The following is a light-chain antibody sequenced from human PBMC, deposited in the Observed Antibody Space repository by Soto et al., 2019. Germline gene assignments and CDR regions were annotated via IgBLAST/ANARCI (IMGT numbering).Light chain of an antibody. CDR3: SSYAGSSNV. J-gene: IGLJ1*01. CDR2: DDS. Sequence: SYELTQPPSLSLAPGQTATITCGGNNIGSKSVHWYQHKPGQAPVLVVYDDSDRPSGIPDRFSGSKSGNTASLTVSGLQAEDEADYYCSSYAGSSNVFGTGTKLTVL. V-gene: IGLV3-21*02. CDR1: NIGSKS.